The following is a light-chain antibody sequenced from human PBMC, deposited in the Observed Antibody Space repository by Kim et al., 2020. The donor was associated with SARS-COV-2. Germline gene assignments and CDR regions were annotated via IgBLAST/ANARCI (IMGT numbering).Light chain of an antibody. CDR3: QKYNSVPQP. Sequence: DIQMTQSPSSLSASIGDRVTISCRASQGISNFLAWYQQRPGKVPKLLIDAASTLQSGVPSRFSGSGSGTDFTLTISTLQPEDVAPYYCQKYNSVPQPFGQGTKVDIK. CDR2: AAS. V-gene: IGKV1-27*01. J-gene: IGKJ1*01. CDR1: QGISNF.